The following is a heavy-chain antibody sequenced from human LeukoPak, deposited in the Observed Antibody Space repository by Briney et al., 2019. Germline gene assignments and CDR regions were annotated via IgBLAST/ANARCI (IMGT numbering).Heavy chain of an antibody. D-gene: IGHD2-15*01. CDR1: EFTFNNYD. CDR2: ISYDGRNK. Sequence: PGGSLRLSCAASEFTFNNYDMHWVRQAPGKGLEWVAAISYDGRNKYYADSVKGRFTISRDNSKKTLNLQMNSLRTEDTAVFYCAKPRDIDSWAFDVWGQGTMVTVSS. V-gene: IGHV3-30*18. J-gene: IGHJ3*01. CDR3: AKPRDIDSWAFDV.